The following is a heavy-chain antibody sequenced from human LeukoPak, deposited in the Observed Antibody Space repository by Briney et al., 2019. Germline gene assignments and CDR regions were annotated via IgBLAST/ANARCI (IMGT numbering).Heavy chain of an antibody. CDR3: ARDRGGRGYDLRWFDP. CDR2: IYYSGST. CDR1: GGSISSYY. V-gene: IGHV4-59*01. Sequence: SETLSLTCTVSGGSISSYYWSWIRQPPGKGLERIGYIYYSGSTNYNPSLKSRVTISVDTSKNQFSLKLSSVTAADTAVYYCARDRGGRGYDLRWFDPWGQGTLVTVSS. J-gene: IGHJ5*02. D-gene: IGHD5-12*01.